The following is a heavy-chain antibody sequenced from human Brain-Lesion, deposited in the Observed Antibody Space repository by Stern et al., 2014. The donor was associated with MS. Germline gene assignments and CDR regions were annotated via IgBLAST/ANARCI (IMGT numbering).Heavy chain of an antibody. CDR1: GYTFTGYY. V-gene: IGHV1-2*04. D-gene: IGHD3-22*01. CDR3: ATYYYDSTGYNDF. CDR2: INPQSGGT. J-gene: IGHJ4*02. Sequence: QVQLVQSGAEVKKPGASVKVSCKASGYTFTGYYMHWVRQAPGQGLEWMGWINPQSGGTNYAQKFRGWVTMTRDTSINTAYMELSRLRSDDTAVYYCATYYYDSTGYNDFWGQGTLVTVSS.